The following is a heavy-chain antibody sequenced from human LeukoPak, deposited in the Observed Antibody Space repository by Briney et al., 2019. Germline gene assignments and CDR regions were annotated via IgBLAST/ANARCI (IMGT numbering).Heavy chain of an antibody. CDR3: AKDLGSGWYWFLDY. J-gene: IGHJ4*02. V-gene: IGHV3-23*01. D-gene: IGHD6-19*01. Sequence: AGSLRLSCAASGFTFRNYAMSWVRQAPGKGLEWVSAISGSGSSTYYADSVKGRFTISRDNSKNTLYLQMSSLRAEDTAVYYCAKDLGSGWYWFLDYWGQGTLVTVSS. CDR2: ISGSGSST. CDR1: GFTFRNYA.